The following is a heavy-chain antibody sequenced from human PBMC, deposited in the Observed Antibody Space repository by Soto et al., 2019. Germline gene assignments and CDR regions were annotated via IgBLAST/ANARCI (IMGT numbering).Heavy chain of an antibody. Sequence: PSETLSLTCAVYGGSFSGYYWSWIRQPPGKGLEWIGEINHSGSTNYNPSLKSRVTISVDTSKNQFSLKLSSVTAADTAVYYCARGRSSIAAPDFDYWGQGTLVTVSS. V-gene: IGHV4-34*01. CDR1: GGSFSGYY. CDR2: INHSGST. J-gene: IGHJ4*02. CDR3: ARGRSSIAAPDFDY. D-gene: IGHD6-6*01.